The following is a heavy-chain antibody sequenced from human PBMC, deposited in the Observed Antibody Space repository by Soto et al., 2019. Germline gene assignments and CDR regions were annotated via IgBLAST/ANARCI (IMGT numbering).Heavy chain of an antibody. CDR2: ISYDGSNT. D-gene: IGHD6-19*01. CDR1: GFTLSSTG. V-gene: IGHV3-30*18. Sequence: QVQLVESGGGVVQPGRSLRLSCVASGFTLSSTGMHWVRQAPGKGLEWVAMISYDGSNTFYADSVKGRFTISRDNSWNTLYLQMDSLRPEDTSVYFCAKEWGSSGWFNWFDPWGQGTLVTVSS. J-gene: IGHJ5*02. CDR3: AKEWGSSGWFNWFDP.